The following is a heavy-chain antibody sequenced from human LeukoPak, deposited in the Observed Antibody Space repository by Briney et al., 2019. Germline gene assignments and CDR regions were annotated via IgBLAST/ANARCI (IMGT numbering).Heavy chain of an antibody. CDR3: ATGYSSSWYYFDY. Sequence: PSETLSLTCTVSGDSISSYYWSWIRQPPGKGLEWIGYIYHSGSTNYNPSLKSRVTISADTSKDQFSLKLASVTAADTAVYYCATGYSSSWYYFDYWGQGTLVTVSS. J-gene: IGHJ4*02. CDR2: IYHSGST. D-gene: IGHD6-13*01. V-gene: IGHV4-59*01. CDR1: GDSISSYY.